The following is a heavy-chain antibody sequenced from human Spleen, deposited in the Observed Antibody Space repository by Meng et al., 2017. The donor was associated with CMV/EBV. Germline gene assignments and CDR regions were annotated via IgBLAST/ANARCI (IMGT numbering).Heavy chain of an antibody. CDR3: ARGWYISSWYDWYLDL. D-gene: IGHD6-13*01. V-gene: IGHV3-30*02. CDR2: IRYDGSNK. J-gene: IGHJ2*01. Sequence: SGVTFRSDGMNWVRQATGKGLEWVTCIRYDGSNKYYAEAVKGRFTISRDNSKNTLYLQMTSLRSEDTAVYSCARGWYISSWYDWYLDLWGRGTLVTVSS. CDR1: GVTFRSDG.